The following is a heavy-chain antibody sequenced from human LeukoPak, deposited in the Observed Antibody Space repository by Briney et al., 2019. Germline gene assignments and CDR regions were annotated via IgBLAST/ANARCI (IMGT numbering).Heavy chain of an antibody. V-gene: IGHV3-23*01. CDR3: AKAMYYYGSGDNY. CDR2: ISGSGGST. Sequence: GGSLRLSCAASGFTFSSYAMSWVRQAPGKGLEWVSTISGSGGSTYYADSVKGRFTISRDNSKNTLYLQMNSLRAEDTAVYYCAKAMYYYGSGDNYWGQGTLVTVSS. J-gene: IGHJ4*02. CDR1: GFTFSSYA. D-gene: IGHD3-10*01.